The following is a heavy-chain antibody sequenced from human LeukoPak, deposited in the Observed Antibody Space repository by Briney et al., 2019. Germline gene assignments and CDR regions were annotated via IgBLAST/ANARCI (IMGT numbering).Heavy chain of an antibody. V-gene: IGHV5-51*01. Sequence: GESLMISCKGSGYSSTSYWIGWVRQMPGKGLEWMGIIYPGDSDTRYSPSFQGQVTISADKSINTAYLQWSSLKASDTAMYYCARFVNLELWTYFDYWGQGTLVTVSS. D-gene: IGHD3-16*01. CDR1: GYSSTSYW. J-gene: IGHJ4*02. CDR2: IYPGDSDT. CDR3: ARFVNLELWTYFDY.